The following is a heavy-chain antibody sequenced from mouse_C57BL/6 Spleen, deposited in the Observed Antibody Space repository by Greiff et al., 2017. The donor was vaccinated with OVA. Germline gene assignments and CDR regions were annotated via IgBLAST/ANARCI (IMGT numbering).Heavy chain of an antibody. J-gene: IGHJ1*03. D-gene: IGHD3-2*02. CDR3: TRSCGQLRLHWYFDV. V-gene: IGHV1-5*01. Sequence: EVQLKESGTVLVRPGASVKMSCKTSGYTFTSYWMHWVKQRPGQGLEWIGAIYPGNSATSYNQKFKGKATMTAVTSASTAYMELSSLTNEDSAVYYWTRSCGQLRLHWYFDVWGTGTTVTVSS. CDR2: IYPGNSAT. CDR1: GYTFTSYW.